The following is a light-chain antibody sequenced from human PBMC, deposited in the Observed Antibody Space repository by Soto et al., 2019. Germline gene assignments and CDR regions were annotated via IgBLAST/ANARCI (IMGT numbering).Light chain of an antibody. CDR1: SSDVGNYNY. CDR2: DVS. J-gene: IGLJ1*01. CDR3: SSFITSTSYV. V-gene: IGLV2-14*03. Sequence: QSVLTQPASVSGSPGQSITISCTGTSSDVGNYNYVSWYQQYPGKAPKLLISDVSYRPSGVSNRFSGSKSGNTASLTISGLQAEDEADYYCSSFITSTSYVFGTGTKATVL.